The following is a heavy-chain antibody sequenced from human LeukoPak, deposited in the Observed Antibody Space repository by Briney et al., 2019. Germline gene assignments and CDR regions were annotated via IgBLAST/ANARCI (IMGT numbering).Heavy chain of an antibody. D-gene: IGHD2-21*02. CDR2: IYTSGTI. V-gene: IGHV4-59*10. CDR3: ARGPSRVVVTAMGAFDI. J-gene: IGHJ3*02. CDR1: GGSFSGYY. Sequence: SETLSLTCAVYGGSFSGYYWSWIRQPAGKGLEWIGRIYTSGTINYNPSLKTRVTMSVDTSKNQFALKLTSVTAADTAVYYCARGPSRVVVTAMGAFDIWGQGTMVTVSS.